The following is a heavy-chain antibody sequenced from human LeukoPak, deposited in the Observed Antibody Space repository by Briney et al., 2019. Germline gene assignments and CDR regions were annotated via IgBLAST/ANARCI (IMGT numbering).Heavy chain of an antibody. Sequence: PGGSLRLSCAASGFTFDDYTMHWVRQPPGKGLEWVSLISGDGYNTYYAASVRGRFTISGDNSKNSLYLQMNSLTTEDTALYYCANGGSRNYKGVDYWGQGTLVTVSS. D-gene: IGHD3-10*01. CDR3: ANGGSRNYKGVDY. V-gene: IGHV3-43*02. CDR2: ISGDGYNT. CDR1: GFTFDDYT. J-gene: IGHJ4*02.